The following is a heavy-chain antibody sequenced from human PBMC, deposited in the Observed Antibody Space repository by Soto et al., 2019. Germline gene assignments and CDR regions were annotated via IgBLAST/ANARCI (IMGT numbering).Heavy chain of an antibody. D-gene: IGHD2-15*01. V-gene: IGHV3-21*04. CDR1: GFTFGSYS. J-gene: IGHJ5*02. CDR2: ISSSSSYI. Sequence: GGSLRLSCAASGFTFGSYSLNWVRQAPGKGLEWVSSISSSSSYIYYADSVKGRFTISRDNAKNSLYLQMNNLRAEDTAVYYCAGWSRTNWFDPWGQGTLVTVSS. CDR3: AGWSRTNWFDP.